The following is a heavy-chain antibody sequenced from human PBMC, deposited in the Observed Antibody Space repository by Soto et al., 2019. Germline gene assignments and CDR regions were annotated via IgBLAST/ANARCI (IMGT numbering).Heavy chain of an antibody. CDR2: IIPTFGPA. CDR1: GGTFSTYS. Sequence: SVKISCKSSGGTFSTYSISWERQAPGQGLEWMGGIIPTFGPADYAQNFQSRVTITAVESTSTADMELSSLRSEYTAVYFCARSLKLPLTMTTSRSSYYYAMDVWGQGTAVTASS. V-gene: IGHV1-69*13. D-gene: IGHD4-17*01. J-gene: IGHJ6*02. CDR3: ARSLKLPLTMTTSRSSYYYAMDV.